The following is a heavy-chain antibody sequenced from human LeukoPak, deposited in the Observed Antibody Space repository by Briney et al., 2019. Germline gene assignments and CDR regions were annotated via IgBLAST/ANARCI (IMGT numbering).Heavy chain of an antibody. CDR2: IYYSGST. CDR3: ARVIYYDSSGYYYFDY. D-gene: IGHD3-22*01. V-gene: IGHV4-59*12. CDR1: GGSISSYY. Sequence: PSETLSLTCTVSGGSISSYYWSWIRQPPGKGLEWIGYIYYSGSTNYNPSLRSRVTISVDTSKNQFSLKLSSVTAADTAVYYCARVIYYDSSGYYYFDYWGQGTLVTVSS. J-gene: IGHJ4*02.